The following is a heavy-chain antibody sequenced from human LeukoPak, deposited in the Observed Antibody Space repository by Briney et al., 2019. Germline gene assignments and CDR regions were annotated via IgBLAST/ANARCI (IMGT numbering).Heavy chain of an antibody. J-gene: IGHJ6*02. CDR1: GNSISNYA. D-gene: IGHD3-16*01. Sequence: ASVNVSCKASGNSISNYAVSWVRQAPGQGFEWMGGIIPIFGTADYAQKFQGRVTITADQSTSTTYMALSSLKSEDTATYYCTTRACHAGGCSSSFYYYYGLHFWGQGTTVSVSS. CDR2: IIPIFGTA. CDR3: TTRACHAGGCSSSFYYYYGLHF. V-gene: IGHV1-69*13.